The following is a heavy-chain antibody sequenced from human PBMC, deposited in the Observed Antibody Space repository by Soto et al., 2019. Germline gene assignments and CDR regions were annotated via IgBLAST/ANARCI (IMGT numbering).Heavy chain of an antibody. CDR2: INHSGST. V-gene: IGHV4-34*01. Sequence: QVQLQQWGAGLLKPSETLSLTCAVYGGSFSGYYWSWIRQPPGKGLEWIGEINHSGSTNYNPSLKSRVTISVDTSKNQFSLQLSSVTAADTAVYYCARGRIRRVATTTSYFDYWGQGTLVTVSS. J-gene: IGHJ4*02. CDR3: ARGRIRRVATTTSYFDY. D-gene: IGHD5-12*01. CDR1: GGSFSGYY.